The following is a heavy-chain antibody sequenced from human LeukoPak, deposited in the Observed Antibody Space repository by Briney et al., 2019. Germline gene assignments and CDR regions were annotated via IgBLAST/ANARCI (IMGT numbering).Heavy chain of an antibody. V-gene: IGHV3-9*01. CDR1: GFTFDDYA. J-gene: IGHJ6*02. CDR3: AKVTVAVAYYYGMDV. Sequence: PGGSLRPSCAASGFTFDDYAMHWVRQAPGKGLEWVSGISWNSGSIGYADSVKGRFTISRDNAKNSLYLQMNSLRAEDTALYYCAKVTVAVAYYYGMDVWGQGTTVTVSS. D-gene: IGHD6-19*01. CDR2: ISWNSGSI.